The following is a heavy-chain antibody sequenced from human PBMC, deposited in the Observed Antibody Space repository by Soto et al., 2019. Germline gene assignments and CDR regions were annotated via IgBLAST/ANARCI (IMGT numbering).Heavy chain of an antibody. CDR2: INHSGST. J-gene: IGHJ5*02. V-gene: IGHV4-34*01. CDR3: ARGKGHYGEYALSWFDT. Sequence: SETLSLTCAVYGGSFSGYYWSWIRQPPGKGLEWIGEINHSGSTNYNPSLKSRVTISVDTSKNQFSLKLSSVTAADTAVYYCARGKGHYGEYALSWFDTWGQGTLVTVSS. CDR1: GGSFSGYY. D-gene: IGHD4-17*01.